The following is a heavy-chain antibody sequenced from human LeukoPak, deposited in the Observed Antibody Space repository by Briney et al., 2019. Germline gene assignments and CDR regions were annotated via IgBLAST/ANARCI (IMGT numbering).Heavy chain of an antibody. Sequence: SETLSLTCTVSGYSISTGYYWGWVRQSPGMGLEWIGSLYRDVSTYYNPSLKSRVTISVDTSKNQFSLKLSSVTAADTAVYYCARLSLYYGSSDRLSYYFDYWGQGTLVTVSS. CDR1: GYSISTGYY. CDR2: LYRDVST. V-gene: IGHV4-38-2*02. J-gene: IGHJ4*02. D-gene: IGHD3-10*01. CDR3: ARLSLYYGSSDRLSYYFDY.